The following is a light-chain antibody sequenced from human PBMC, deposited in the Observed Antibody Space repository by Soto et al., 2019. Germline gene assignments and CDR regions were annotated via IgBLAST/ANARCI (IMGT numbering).Light chain of an antibody. CDR2: DAS. Sequence: EIVLTQSPATLSLSPGERATLSCRASQSVSSYLAWYQQKPGQAPRLLIYDASNRATGIPARFSGSGSGTVFTLTINRLVPEYCAVYYCQQRSIWPWTFGPGTKVEIK. CDR1: QSVSSY. J-gene: IGKJ3*01. V-gene: IGKV3-11*01. CDR3: QQRSIWPWT.